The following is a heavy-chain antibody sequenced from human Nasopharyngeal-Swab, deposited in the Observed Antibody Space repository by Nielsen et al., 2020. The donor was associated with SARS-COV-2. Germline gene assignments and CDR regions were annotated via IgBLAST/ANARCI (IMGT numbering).Heavy chain of an antibody. CDR3: AREPRGYCSGGSCYFVGRAFDI. D-gene: IGHD2-15*01. J-gene: IGHJ3*02. V-gene: IGHV3-7*03. CDR2: IKQDGSEK. Sequence: GESLKISCAASGFTFSSYCMSWVRQAPGKGLEWVANIKQDGSEKYYVDSVKGRFTISRDNAKNSLYLQMNSLRAEDTVVYYCAREPRGYCSGGSCYFVGRAFDIWGQGTMVTVSS. CDR1: GFTFSSYC.